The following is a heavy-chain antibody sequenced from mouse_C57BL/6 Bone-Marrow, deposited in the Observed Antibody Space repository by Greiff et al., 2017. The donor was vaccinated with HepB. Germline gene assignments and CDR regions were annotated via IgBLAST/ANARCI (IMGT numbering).Heavy chain of an antibody. CDR1: GFTFTDYY. D-gene: IGHD4-1*01. V-gene: IGHV7-3*01. CDR3: ARSGTGTWFAY. J-gene: IGHJ3*01. CDR2: IRNKANGYTT. Sequence: EVMLVESGGGLVQPGGSLSLSCAASGFTFTDYYMSWVRQPPGKALEWLGFIRNKANGYTTEYSASVKGRFTISRDNSQSILYLQMNALRAEDSATYYCARSGTGTWFAYWGQGTLVTVSA.